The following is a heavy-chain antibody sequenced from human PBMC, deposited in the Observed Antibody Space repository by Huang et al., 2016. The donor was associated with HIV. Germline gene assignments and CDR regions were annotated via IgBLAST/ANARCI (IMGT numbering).Heavy chain of an antibody. J-gene: IGHJ2*01. D-gene: IGHD3-16*01. CDR2: MNPKSCNT. CDR1: GYTFSNYD. Sequence: QVQLVQSGAEVKKPGASVRVSCKASGYTFSNYDINGLRQASGQGLEWMGWMNPKSCNTGSAQKCQGRVTMTRDTSMSTAYMELSSLRSDDTALYYCARDASIDGGAHFDLWGRGTLITVSS. V-gene: IGHV1-8*01. CDR3: ARDASIDGGAHFDL.